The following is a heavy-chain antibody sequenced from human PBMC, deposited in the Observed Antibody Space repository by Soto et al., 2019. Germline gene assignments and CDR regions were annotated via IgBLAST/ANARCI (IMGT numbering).Heavy chain of an antibody. V-gene: IGHV3-23*01. CDR2: ISGSGANT. D-gene: IGHD2-15*01. CDR3: ANNWDCSGGTCYSYYSYDVDV. Sequence: EVQLLESGGGLVQPGGSLRLSCAASGFTFTIYAMSWVRQAPGKGLEWVSGISGSGANTYYADSVKGRFTISRDNSKNTLYLQMNSLRAEDTAVYYCANNWDCSGGTCYSYYSYDVDVWSQGTTVTVSS. CDR1: GFTFTIYA. J-gene: IGHJ6*02.